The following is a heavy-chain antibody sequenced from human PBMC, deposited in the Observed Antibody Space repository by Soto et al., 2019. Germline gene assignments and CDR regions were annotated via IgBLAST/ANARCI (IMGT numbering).Heavy chain of an antibody. V-gene: IGHV4-59*01. D-gene: IGHD6-19*01. CDR3: ARDTSGYSSGRLDY. J-gene: IGHJ4*02. CDR1: GFSISSYY. Sequence: SETLSLTFTVSGFSISSYYWRWIRQPPGKVLEWIGYIYYSGSTNYNPSLKCRVTISVDTSKNQFSLKLSSVTAADTAVYYCARDTSGYSSGRLDYWGQGTLVTVS. CDR2: IYYSGST.